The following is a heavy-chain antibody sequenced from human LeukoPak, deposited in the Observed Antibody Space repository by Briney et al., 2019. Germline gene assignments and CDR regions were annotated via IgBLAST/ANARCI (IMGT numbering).Heavy chain of an antibody. J-gene: IGHJ6*04. Sequence: ASVKVSCKASGGTFSSYAISCVRQAPGQGLEWMGGIIPIFGTANYAQKFQGRVTITADKSTSTAYMELRSLRSEDTAVYYCARAPYYDILTGWNGMAVWGKGPTVTVYS. CDR2: IIPIFGTA. CDR1: GGTFSSYA. D-gene: IGHD3-9*01. V-gene: IGHV1-69*06. CDR3: ARAPYYDILTGWNGMAV.